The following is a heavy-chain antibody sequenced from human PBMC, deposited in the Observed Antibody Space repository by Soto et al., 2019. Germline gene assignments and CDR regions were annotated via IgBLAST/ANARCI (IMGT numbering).Heavy chain of an antibody. J-gene: IGHJ4*02. CDR1: GGSTSSDNY. CDR3: AREGGESSDGLYYFDS. D-gene: IGHD3-16*01. Sequence: SETRSLTCTVSGGSTSSDNYWSFIRQPPGKGLECIGHIYYSGNTYYNPSLKSRLAISIDTSKNQFSLKLSSVTAADTAVYFCAREGGESSDGLYYFDSWGQGSLVTV. CDR2: IYYSGNT. V-gene: IGHV4-30-4*01.